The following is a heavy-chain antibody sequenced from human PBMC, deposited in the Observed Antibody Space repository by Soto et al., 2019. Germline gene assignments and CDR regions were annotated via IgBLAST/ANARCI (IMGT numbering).Heavy chain of an antibody. Sequence: PSETLSLTCTVSGGSISSGDYYWSWIRQPPGKGLEWIGYIYYSGSTYYNPSLKSRVTISVDTSKNQFSLKLSSVTAADTAVYYCARDRRNPGKFKGDWGQGTLVTVSS. J-gene: IGHJ4*02. V-gene: IGHV4-30-4*01. CDR1: GGSISSGDYY. D-gene: IGHD3-10*01. CDR2: IYYSGST. CDR3: ARDRRNPGKFKGD.